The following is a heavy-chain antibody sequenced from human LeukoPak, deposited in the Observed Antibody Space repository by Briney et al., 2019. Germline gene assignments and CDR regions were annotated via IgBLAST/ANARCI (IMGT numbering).Heavy chain of an antibody. CDR2: IYTSGST. Sequence: PSQTLSLTCTVSGGSISSGGYYWSWIRHPAGKGREWIGRIYTSGSTNYNPSLKSRVTISVDTSKNQFSLKLSSVTAADTAVYYCARGRYYDILTATPDAFDIWGQGTMVTVSS. D-gene: IGHD3-9*01. CDR1: GGSISSGGYY. J-gene: IGHJ3*02. V-gene: IGHV4-61*02. CDR3: ARGRYYDILTATPDAFDI.